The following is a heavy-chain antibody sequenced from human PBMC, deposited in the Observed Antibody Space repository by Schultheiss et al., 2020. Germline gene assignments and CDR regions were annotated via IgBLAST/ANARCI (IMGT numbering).Heavy chain of an antibody. CDR2: INPNSGGT. D-gene: IGHD2-2*01. V-gene: IGHV1-2*02. CDR1: GYTFTGYY. J-gene: IGHJ5*02. CDR3: AREGLGPAARRSWFDP. Sequence: ASVTVSFKASGYTFTGYYMHWVRQAPGQGLEWMGWINPNSGGTNYAQKFQGRVTMTRDTSISTAYMELSRLRSDDTAVYYCAREGLGPAARRSWFDPWGQGTLVNGS.